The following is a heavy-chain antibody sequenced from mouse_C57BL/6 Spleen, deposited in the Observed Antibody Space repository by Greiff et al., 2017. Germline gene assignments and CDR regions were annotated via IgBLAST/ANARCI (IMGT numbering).Heavy chain of an antibody. CDR3: ARRMFYYDYGDYAMDY. CDR1: GYTFTTYP. D-gene: IGHD2-4*01. CDR2: FHPYNDDT. V-gene: IGHV1-47*01. Sequence: QVQLQQSGAELVKPGASVKMSCKASGYTFTTYPIEWMKQNHGKSLEWIGNFHPYNDDTKYNEKFKGKATLTVEKSSSTVYLELSRLTSDDSAVYYCARRMFYYDYGDYAMDYWGQGTSVTVSS. J-gene: IGHJ4*01.